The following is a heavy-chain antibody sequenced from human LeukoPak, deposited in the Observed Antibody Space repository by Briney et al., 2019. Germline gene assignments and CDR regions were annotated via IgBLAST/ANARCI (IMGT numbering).Heavy chain of an antibody. CDR3: ARDLYYYDSSGYRGNAFDI. V-gene: IGHV4-59*01. CDR1: GGSISSYY. CDR2: IYYSGST. D-gene: IGHD3-22*01. J-gene: IGHJ3*02. Sequence: SETLSLTCTVSGGSISSYYWSWIRQPPGKGLEWIGYIYYSGSTNYNPSLKSRVTISVDTSKDQFSLKLSSVTAADTAVYYCARDLYYYDSSGYRGNAFDIWGQGTMVTVSS.